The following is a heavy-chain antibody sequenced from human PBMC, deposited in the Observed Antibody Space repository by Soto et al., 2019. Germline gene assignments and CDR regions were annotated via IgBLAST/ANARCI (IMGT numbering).Heavy chain of an antibody. D-gene: IGHD6-13*01. Sequence: QPGGSLRLSCAASGFTFSSYAMHWVRQAPGKGLEWVAVISYDGSNKYYADSVKGRFTISRDNSKNTLYLQMNSLRAEDTAVYYCARVLYSSSWYYYYYGMDVWGQGTTVTVSS. V-gene: IGHV3-30-3*01. J-gene: IGHJ6*02. CDR2: ISYDGSNK. CDR3: ARVLYSSSWYYYYYGMDV. CDR1: GFTFSSYA.